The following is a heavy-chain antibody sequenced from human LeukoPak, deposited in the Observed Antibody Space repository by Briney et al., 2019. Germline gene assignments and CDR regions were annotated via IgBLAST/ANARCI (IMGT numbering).Heavy chain of an antibody. D-gene: IGHD3-10*01. V-gene: IGHV3-30-3*01. CDR1: GFTFSSYA. Sequence: GGSLRLSCAASGFTFSSYAMHWVRQAPGKGLEWVAVISYDGSNKYYADSVKGRFTISRDNSKNTLYLQMNSLRAEDTAVYYCARSGRLGIPTWVLFDYWGQGTLVTVSS. CDR2: ISYDGSNK. CDR3: ARSGRLGIPTWVLFDY. J-gene: IGHJ4*02.